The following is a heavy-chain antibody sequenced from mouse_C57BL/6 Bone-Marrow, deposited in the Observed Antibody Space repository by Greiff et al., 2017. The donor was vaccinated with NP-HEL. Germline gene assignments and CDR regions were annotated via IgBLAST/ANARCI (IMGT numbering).Heavy chain of an antibody. D-gene: IGHD2-14*01. CDR2: IYPGSGST. Sequence: QVQLQQPGAELVKPGASVKMSCKASGYTFTSYWITWVKQRPGQGLEWIGDIYPGSGSTTSNEKFKSKATLTVDTSSSTAYMQLSSLTSEDSAVYYCARRGGYHWYFDVWGTGTTVTVSS. V-gene: IGHV1-55*01. CDR1: GYTFTSYW. CDR3: ARRGGYHWYFDV. J-gene: IGHJ1*03.